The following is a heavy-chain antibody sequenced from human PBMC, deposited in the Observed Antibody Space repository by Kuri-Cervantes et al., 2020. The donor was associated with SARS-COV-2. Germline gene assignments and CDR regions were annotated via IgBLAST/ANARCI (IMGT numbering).Heavy chain of an antibody. J-gene: IGHJ4*02. D-gene: IGHD6-13*01. Sequence: GESLKISCAASGFTVSSNYMSWVRQAPGKGLEWVSDISGIGGYTYYADFVKGRFTTSRDDSKNTLYVHMNNLRVDDTAVYYCVGHGSSSIWGQGTLVTVSS. CDR1: GFTVSSNY. V-gene: IGHV3-23*01. CDR2: ISGIGGYT. CDR3: VGHGSSSI.